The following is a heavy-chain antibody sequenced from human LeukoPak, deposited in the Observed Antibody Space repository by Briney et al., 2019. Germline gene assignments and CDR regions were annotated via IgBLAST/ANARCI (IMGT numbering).Heavy chain of an antibody. CDR3: AKCSYSSSWYFGY. CDR2: ISGSGGST. Sequence: PGGSLRLSCAASGFTLSSYAMSWVRQAPGKGLEWVSAISGSGGSTYYADSVKGRFTISRDNSKNTLYLQMNSLRAEDTAVYYCAKCSYSSSWYFGYWGQGTLVTVSS. V-gene: IGHV3-23*01. D-gene: IGHD6-13*01. CDR1: GFTLSSYA. J-gene: IGHJ4*02.